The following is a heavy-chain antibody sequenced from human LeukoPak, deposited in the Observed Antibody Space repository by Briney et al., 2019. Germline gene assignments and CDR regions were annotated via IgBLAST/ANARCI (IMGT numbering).Heavy chain of an antibody. Sequence: PGGSLRLSCAVSGFTFSDHYMEWVRQAPGKGVEGVGRSRNRAKSYTTDYAASVKGRFTISREDSKSTLYLQMNTLETEDTAVYYCARDATGDHWGQGTLVSVSS. CDR1: GFTFSDHY. J-gene: IGHJ4*02. CDR3: ARDATGDH. CDR2: SRNRAKSYTT. V-gene: IGHV3-72*01.